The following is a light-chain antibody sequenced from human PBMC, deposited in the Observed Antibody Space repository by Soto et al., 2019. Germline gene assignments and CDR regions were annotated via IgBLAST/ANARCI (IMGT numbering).Light chain of an antibody. CDR1: QTISSR. J-gene: IGKJ5*01. CDR3: QQYNSYPVT. CDR2: RAS. Sequence: DIQLTRTRSTLSASVGDEVTITCRASQTISSRLAWYQQKPGKAPKIVIYRASILESGVPSRFSGSGSGTECTITISSLQPDDGATFDCQQYNSYPVTFGQGTRLEIK. V-gene: IGKV1-5*03.